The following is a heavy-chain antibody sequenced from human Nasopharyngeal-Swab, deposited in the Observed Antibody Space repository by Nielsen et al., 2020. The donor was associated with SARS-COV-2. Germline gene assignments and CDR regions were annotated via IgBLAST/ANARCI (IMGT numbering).Heavy chain of an antibody. CDR2: ISYDGSNT. CDR3: AKGLDYYDSSAYLG. J-gene: IGHJ4*02. V-gene: IGHV3-30*18. D-gene: IGHD3-22*01. CDR1: GFIFSSYA. Sequence: GESLKISCAASGFIFSSYAMHWVRQAPGKGLEWVAFISYDGSNTFYAGSVRGRFAISRDNSKNTLYLQMNSLRAEDTAVYYCAKGLDYYDSSAYLGWGQGTLVTVSS.